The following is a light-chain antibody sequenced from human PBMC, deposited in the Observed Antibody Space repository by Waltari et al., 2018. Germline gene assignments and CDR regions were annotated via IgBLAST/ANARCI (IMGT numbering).Light chain of an antibody. CDR3: QSYDSYLRGV. CDR2: DNT. Sequence: QSVLTQPPSVSGAPGQRVTISCTGSSSHIGAGYDVHWYQQLPGTAPKLLVYDNTNRPSGVSDRFAASKSGTSASLANTGLQAEDEAYYYCQSYDSYLRGVFGGGTKLTVL. CDR1: SSHIGAGYD. V-gene: IGLV1-40*01. J-gene: IGLJ3*02.